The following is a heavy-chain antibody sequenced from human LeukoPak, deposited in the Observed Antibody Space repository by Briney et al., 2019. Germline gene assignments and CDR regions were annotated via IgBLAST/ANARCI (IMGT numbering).Heavy chain of an antibody. D-gene: IGHD3-22*01. CDR3: ARDESGYYYDSSGPKSFDP. Sequence: GGSLRLSCTASGFTVGDYAMSWFRQAPGKGLEWVGFIRSKAYGGTTEYAASVKGRFTISRDDSKSIAYLQMNSLKTEDTAVYYCARDESGYYYDSSGPKSFDPWGQGTLVTVSS. J-gene: IGHJ5*02. V-gene: IGHV3-49*03. CDR2: IRSKAYGGTT. CDR1: GFTVGDYA.